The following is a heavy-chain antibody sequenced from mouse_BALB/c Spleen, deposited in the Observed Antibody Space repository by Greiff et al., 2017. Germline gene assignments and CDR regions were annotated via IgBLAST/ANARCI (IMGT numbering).Heavy chain of an antibody. CDR1: GYTFTSYT. J-gene: IGHJ3*01. V-gene: IGHV1-4*01. CDR2: INPSSGYT. D-gene: IGHD2-4*01. CDR3: ARWDDYGGFAY. Sequence: VQLQQSGAELARPGASVKMSCKASGYTFTSYTMHWVKQRPGQGLEWIGYINPSSGYTNYNQKFKDKATLTADKSSSTAYMELSSLISEDAAVYYCARWDDYGGFAYWGQGTLVTVSA.